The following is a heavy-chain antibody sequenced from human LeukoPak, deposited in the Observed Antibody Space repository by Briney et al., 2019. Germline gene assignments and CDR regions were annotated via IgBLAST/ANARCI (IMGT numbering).Heavy chain of an antibody. D-gene: IGHD6-6*01. J-gene: IGHJ4*02. Sequence: GGSLRLSCEASGFTFSSFWMGWVRQAPGKGLEWVANIHPDGSDTSYVDSVKGRFTISRDNAKNSLYLQMNSLRAEDTAVYYCASQEGAAHFDYWGQGTLVTVSS. CDR3: ASQEGAAHFDY. V-gene: IGHV3-7*01. CDR1: GFTFSSFW. CDR2: IHPDGSDT.